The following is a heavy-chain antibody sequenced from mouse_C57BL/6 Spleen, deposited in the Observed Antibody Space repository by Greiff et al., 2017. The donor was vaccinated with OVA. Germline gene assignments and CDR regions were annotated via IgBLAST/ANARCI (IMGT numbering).Heavy chain of an antibody. D-gene: IGHD3-2*02. Sequence: VKLQESGAELVKPGASVKMSCKASGYTFTSYWITWVKQRPGQGLEWIGDIYPGSGSTNYNEKFKSKATLTVDTSSSTAYMQLSSLTSEDSAVYYCAGAQAYYYAMDYWGQGTSVTVSS. CDR1: GYTFTSYW. V-gene: IGHV1-55*01. J-gene: IGHJ4*01. CDR3: AGAQAYYYAMDY. CDR2: IYPGSGST.